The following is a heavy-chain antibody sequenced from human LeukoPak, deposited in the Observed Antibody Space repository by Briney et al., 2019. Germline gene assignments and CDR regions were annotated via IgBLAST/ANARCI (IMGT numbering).Heavy chain of an antibody. V-gene: IGHV3-74*01. D-gene: IGHD3-9*01. CDR2: INSDGSST. CDR3: ARTTMFSDILSL. J-gene: IGHJ4*02. CDR1: GFTFSSYW. Sequence: GGSLRLSCAASGFTFSSYWKHWVRQAPGKGLVWVSRINSDGSSTSYADSVKGRFTISRDNAKNTLYLQMNSLRAEDTAVYYCARTTMFSDILSLWGQGTLVTVSS.